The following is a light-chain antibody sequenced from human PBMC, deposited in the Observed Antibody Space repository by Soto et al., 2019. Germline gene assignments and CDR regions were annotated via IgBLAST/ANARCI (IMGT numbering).Light chain of an antibody. CDR3: NSYTDTSIPV. CDR2: EVS. Sequence: SALTQPASVSGSPGQSITISCTGTSSDVGGYNYVSWYQQHPGKAPKLMIYEVSNRPSGISNRFSGFKSGNTASLTISGLQAEDEAAYYCNSYTDTSIPVFGGGTKVTVL. J-gene: IGLJ2*01. CDR1: SSDVGGYNY. V-gene: IGLV2-14*01.